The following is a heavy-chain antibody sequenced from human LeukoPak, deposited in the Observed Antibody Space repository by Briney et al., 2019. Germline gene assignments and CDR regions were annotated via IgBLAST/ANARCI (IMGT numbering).Heavy chain of an antibody. V-gene: IGHV3-66*01. CDR1: GFSVSNNY. CDR2: IYSGGGT. Sequence: GGSLRLSCAASGFSVSNNYMSWVRQAPGKGLEWVSVIYSGGGTLYADSVKGRFTISRDNSKNRLYLQMNSLRAEDTAVYYCASDSYSPEYFQHWGQGTLVTVSS. CDR3: ASDSYSPEYFQH. D-gene: IGHD2-15*01. J-gene: IGHJ1*01.